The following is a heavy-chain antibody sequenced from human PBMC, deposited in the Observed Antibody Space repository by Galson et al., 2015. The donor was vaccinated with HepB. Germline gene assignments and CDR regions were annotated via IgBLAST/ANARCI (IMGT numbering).Heavy chain of an antibody. D-gene: IGHD3-22*01. CDR2: IDSSDSYT. CDR3: ARHYRDSSGSWDY. J-gene: IGHJ4*02. V-gene: IGHV5-10-1*01. CDR1: GYSFTNYW. Sequence: QSGAEVKKPGESLMTSSKGSGYSFTNYWITWVRQMPGKGLEWMGRIDSSDSYTDYRPSFQGHVTISPDKSISTAYLQWSSLKASDTAMYYCARHYRDSSGSWDYWGQGTLVIVSA.